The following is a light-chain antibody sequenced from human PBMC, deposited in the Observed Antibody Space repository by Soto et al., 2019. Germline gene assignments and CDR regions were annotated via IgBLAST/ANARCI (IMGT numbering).Light chain of an antibody. Sequence: EIVLTQSPATLSLSPGERATLSCRASQSVSIHLAWYQQKGGQAPRLLIYGASTRATGIPARFSGSGSGTDFTLTINSLEPEDFAVYYCQQRYTWPITFGQGTRLEIK. CDR3: QQRYTWPIT. CDR2: GAS. J-gene: IGKJ5*01. V-gene: IGKV3-11*01. CDR1: QSVSIH.